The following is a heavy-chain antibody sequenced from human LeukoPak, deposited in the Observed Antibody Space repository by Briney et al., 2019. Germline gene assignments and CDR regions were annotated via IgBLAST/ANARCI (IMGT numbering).Heavy chain of an antibody. V-gene: IGHV4-59*06. D-gene: IGHD3-10*01. CDR2: IYYSGST. CDR3: ARAYGSGSLGFDP. CDR1: GGSISSYY. Sequence: SETLSLTCTVSGGSISSYYWSWIRQHPGKGLEWIGYIYYSGSTYYNPSLKSRVTISVDTSKNQFSLKLSSVTAADTAVYYCARAYGSGSLGFDPWGQGTLVTVPS. J-gene: IGHJ5*02.